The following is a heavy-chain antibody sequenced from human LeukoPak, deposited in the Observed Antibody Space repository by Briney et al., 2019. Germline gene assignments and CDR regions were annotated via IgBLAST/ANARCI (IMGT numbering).Heavy chain of an antibody. Sequence: PSETLSLTCTFSGGSISSYYWSWIRQPPGKGLEWIGYIYYSGSTNYNPSLKSRVTISVDTSKNQFSLKLSSVTAADTAVYYCARVKANTIFGVVILDAFDIWGQGTMVTVSS. J-gene: IGHJ3*02. CDR2: IYYSGST. V-gene: IGHV4-59*01. D-gene: IGHD3-3*01. CDR3: ARVKANTIFGVVILDAFDI. CDR1: GGSISSYY.